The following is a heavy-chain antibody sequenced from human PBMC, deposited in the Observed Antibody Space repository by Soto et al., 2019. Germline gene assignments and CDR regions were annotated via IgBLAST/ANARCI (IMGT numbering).Heavy chain of an antibody. D-gene: IGHD3-3*01. CDR3: ARAGDFWSGDPHYYYYYGMDV. Sequence: GASVKVSCKASGGTFSSYAISWVRQAPGQGLEWMGGIIPIFGTANYAQKFQGRVTITADESTSTAYMELSSLRSEDTAVYYCARAGDFWSGDPHYYYYYGMDVRGQGTPVTVSS. V-gene: IGHV1-69*13. CDR1: GGTFSSYA. CDR2: IIPIFGTA. J-gene: IGHJ6*02.